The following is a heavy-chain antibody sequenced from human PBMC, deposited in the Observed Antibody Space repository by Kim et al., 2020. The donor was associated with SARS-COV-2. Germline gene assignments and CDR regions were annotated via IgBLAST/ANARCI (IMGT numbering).Heavy chain of an antibody. CDR1: GFTFSTYA. D-gene: IGHD3-10*01. J-gene: IGHJ5*02. Sequence: GGSLRLSCAASGFTFSTYAMSWDRRAPGKGLEWVSGISGSDGSTKYADSVRGRFTISRDNSKNMVYLQMKSLRTEDTAVYYCAKMGSGSYLKWFDSWGQG. CDR2: ISGSDGST. CDR3: AKMGSGSYLKWFDS. V-gene: IGHV3-23*01.